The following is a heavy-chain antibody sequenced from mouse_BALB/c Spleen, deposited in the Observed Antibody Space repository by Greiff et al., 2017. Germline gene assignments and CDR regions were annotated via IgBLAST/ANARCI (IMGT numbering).Heavy chain of an antibody. CDR2: IWGDGST. D-gene: IGHD2-1*01. CDR3: ARDYGNYVGTFAY. V-gene: IGHV2-6-7*01. J-gene: IGHJ3*01. CDR1: GFSFTGYG. Sequence: VQLKESGPGLVAPSQSLSITCTVSGFSFTGYGVNWVRQPPGTGLEWLGMIWGDGSTDYNSALKSRLSISKDNSKSQVFLKMNSLQTDDTARYYCARDYGNYVGTFAYWGQGTLVTVSA.